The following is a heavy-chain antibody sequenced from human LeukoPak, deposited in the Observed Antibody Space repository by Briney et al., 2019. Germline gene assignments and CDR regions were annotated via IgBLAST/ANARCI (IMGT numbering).Heavy chain of an antibody. D-gene: IGHD2-2*01. J-gene: IGHJ4*02. V-gene: IGHV3-74*01. CDR3: ARRYCSSTSCTLDY. CDR1: GFTFSNYW. Sequence: GGSLRLSCAASGFTFSNYWMHWVRQAPGKGLVWVSRINTDGSTTTYADSVKGRFTISRDNAKNSLYLQMNSLRAEDTAVYYCARRYCSSTSCTLDYWGQGTLVTVSS. CDR2: INTDGSTT.